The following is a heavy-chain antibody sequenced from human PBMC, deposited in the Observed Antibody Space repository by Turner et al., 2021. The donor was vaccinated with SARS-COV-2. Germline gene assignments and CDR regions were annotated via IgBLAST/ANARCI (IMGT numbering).Heavy chain of an antibody. CDR1: GYFFTSYD. J-gene: IGHJ6*02. Sequence: GPELTKPGASVQVSCPASGYFFTSYDINWVRQATGQGLGWLGWTNPNSGNTGYAKKFQGRVTMTKNTSKGTDNMERSSRRAEDTAEYYGAKGVMGWELHQAYYYYSMDVWGQGTTVTVSS. V-gene: IGHV1-8*01. CDR3: AKGVMGWELHQAYYYYSMDV. D-gene: IGHD1-26*01. CDR2: TNPNSGNT.